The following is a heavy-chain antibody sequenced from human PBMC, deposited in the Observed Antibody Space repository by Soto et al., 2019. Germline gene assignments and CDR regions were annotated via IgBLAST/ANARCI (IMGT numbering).Heavy chain of an antibody. D-gene: IGHD2-2*01. Sequence: SETLSLTCAVYGGSFSGYYWSWIRQPPGKGLEWIGEINHSGSTSYNPSLKSRVTISVDTSKNQFSLKLSSVTAADTAVYYCASCLIVVGPGAMPYYFEYWGQGTLITVSS. CDR2: INHSGST. V-gene: IGHV4-34*01. CDR1: GGSFSGYY. J-gene: IGHJ4*02. CDR3: ASCLIVVGPGAMPYYFEY.